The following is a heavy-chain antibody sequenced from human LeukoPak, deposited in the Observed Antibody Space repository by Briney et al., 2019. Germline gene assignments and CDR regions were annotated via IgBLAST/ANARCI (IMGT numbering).Heavy chain of an antibody. J-gene: IGHJ4*02. Sequence: GGSLRLSCAASGFMLSSYWMSWVRQAPGKGLEWVANIKQDGSEKYYVDSVKGRFTISRDNAKNSSFLQMNRLRAEDTAVYFCAREGSQSASGTYPGNDWGQGTLVTVSS. CDR2: IKQDGSEK. CDR1: GFMLSSYW. D-gene: IGHD1-26*01. V-gene: IGHV3-7*01. CDR3: AREGSQSASGTYPGND.